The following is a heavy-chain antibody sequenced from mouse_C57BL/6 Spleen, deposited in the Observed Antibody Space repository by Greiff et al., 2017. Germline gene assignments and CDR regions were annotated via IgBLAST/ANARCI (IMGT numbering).Heavy chain of an antibody. Sequence: VQLQQSVAELVRPGASVKLSCTASGFNIQNTYMHWVKQRPEQGLEWIGRIDPANGNTKYAPKFQGKATITADTSSNTAYLQLSSLTSEDTAIYYCARNYGNYAMDYWGQGTSVTVSS. CDR1: GFNIQNTY. D-gene: IGHD2-1*01. J-gene: IGHJ4*01. CDR3: ARNYGNYAMDY. V-gene: IGHV14-3*01. CDR2: IDPANGNT.